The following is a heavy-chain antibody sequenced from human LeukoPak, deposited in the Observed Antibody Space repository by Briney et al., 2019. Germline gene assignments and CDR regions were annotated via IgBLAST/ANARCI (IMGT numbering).Heavy chain of an antibody. CDR2: IYYSGST. J-gene: IGHJ4*02. V-gene: IGHV4-31*03. CDR3: ARGGKEQLVDTLPHFDY. Sequence: PSQTLSLTCTVSGGSISSGGYYWRWIRQHPGRGLEWIGYIYYSGSTYYNPSLKSRVTISVDTSKNQFSLKLSSVTAADTAVYYCARGGKEQLVDTLPHFDYWGQGTLVTVSS. CDR1: GGSISSGGYY. D-gene: IGHD6-6*01.